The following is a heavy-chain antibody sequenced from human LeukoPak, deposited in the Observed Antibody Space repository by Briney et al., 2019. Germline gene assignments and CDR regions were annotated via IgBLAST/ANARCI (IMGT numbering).Heavy chain of an antibody. CDR1: GGSISSYY. V-gene: IGHV4-30-4*08. CDR3: ARDSDFWSGYYYFDY. J-gene: IGHJ4*02. Sequence: PSETLSLTCTVSGGSISSYYWSWIRQPPGKGLEWIGYIYYSGSTYYNPSLKSRATISVDTSKNQFSLKLSSVTAADTAVYYCARDSDFWSGYYYFDYWGQETLVTASS. D-gene: IGHD3-3*01. CDR2: IYYSGST.